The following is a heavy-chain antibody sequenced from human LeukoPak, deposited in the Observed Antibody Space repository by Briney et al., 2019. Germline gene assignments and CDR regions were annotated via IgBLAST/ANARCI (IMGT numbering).Heavy chain of an antibody. CDR3: ARDRWELLFDY. J-gene: IGHJ4*02. D-gene: IGHD1-26*01. CDR1: GFTFSSYW. V-gene: IGHV3-74*01. Sequence: PGGSLRLSCAASGFTFSSYWMHWVRQAPGRGLVWVSRINTDGSSTSYADSVKGRFTISRDNAKNTLYLQMNSLRAEDTAVYYCARDRWELLFDYWGQGTLVTVSS. CDR2: INTDGSST.